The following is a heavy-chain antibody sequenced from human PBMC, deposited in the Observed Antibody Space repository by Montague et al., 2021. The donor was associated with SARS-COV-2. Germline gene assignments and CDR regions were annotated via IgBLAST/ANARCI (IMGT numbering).Heavy chain of an antibody. J-gene: IGHJ5*02. Sequence: SETLSLTCAVYGGSLSGYYWAWIRQTPAKGSEWIGEINHSGSTNYNPSLKSRLTISVDTSKKQFSLKLNSMTAADTAVYYCARGADYDFWSGFLRYKWFDPWGPGTPVTVSS. CDR3: ARGADYDFWSGFLRYKWFDP. CDR1: GGSLSGYY. CDR2: INHSGST. V-gene: IGHV4-34*01. D-gene: IGHD3-3*01.